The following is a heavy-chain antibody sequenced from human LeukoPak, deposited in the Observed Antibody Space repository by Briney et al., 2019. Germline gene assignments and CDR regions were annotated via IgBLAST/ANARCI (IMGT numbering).Heavy chain of an antibody. CDR3: AKDLQLGDIVVVLGFPMDV. D-gene: IGHD2-2*01. CDR1: GFTFSSYG. CDR2: IRYDGSNK. J-gene: IGHJ6*04. Sequence: PGGSLRLSCAASGFTFSSYGMHWVRQAPGKGLEWVAFIRYDGSNKYYADSVKGRFTISRDNSKNTLYLQMNSLRAEDTAVYYCAKDLQLGDIVVVLGFPMDVWGKGTTVTVSS. V-gene: IGHV3-30*02.